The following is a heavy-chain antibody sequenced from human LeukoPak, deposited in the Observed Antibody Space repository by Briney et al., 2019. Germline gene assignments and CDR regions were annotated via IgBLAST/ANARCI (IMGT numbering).Heavy chain of an antibody. CDR3: ASVYCSGGSCDYYYGMDV. V-gene: IGHV1-69*06. J-gene: IGHJ6*04. CDR1: EGPSAGYV. CDR2: IIPIFGTA. D-gene: IGHD2-15*01. Sequence: SVKVSCKPFEGPSAGYVLGGVRRAPGQGLKWMEGIIPIFGTANYAQKFQGRVTITADKSTSTAYMELSSLRSEDTAVYYCASVYCSGGSCDYYYGMDVWGKGTTVTVSS.